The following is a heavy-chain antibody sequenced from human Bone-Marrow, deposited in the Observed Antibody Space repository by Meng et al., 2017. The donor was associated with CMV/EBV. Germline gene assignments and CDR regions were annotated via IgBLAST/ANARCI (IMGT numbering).Heavy chain of an antibody. CDR3: ARDQATVHSYGMDV. D-gene: IGHD4-11*01. CDR2: ISNAGRTI. Sequence: GGSLRLSCAASGFIFSNYEMNWVRQAPGKGLEWVSYISNAGRTIHFADSVKGRFTISRDNAKNSLYLQMNSLRAEDTAVYYCARDQATVHSYGMDVWGQGTSVTASS. CDR1: GFIFSNYE. V-gene: IGHV3-48*03. J-gene: IGHJ6*02.